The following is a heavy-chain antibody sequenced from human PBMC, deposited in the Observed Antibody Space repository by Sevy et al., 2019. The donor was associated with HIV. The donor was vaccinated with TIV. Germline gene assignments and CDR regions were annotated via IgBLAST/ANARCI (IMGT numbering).Heavy chain of an antibody. CDR3: AKDRAAKYDAFDI. CDR1: GFTFDDYA. V-gene: IGHV3-9*01. CDR2: ISWNSGSI. Sequence: GGSLRLSCVASGFTFDDYAMHWVRQAPGKGLEWVSGISWNSGSIGYADSVKGRFTISRDNAKNSLYLQMNSLRAEDTALYYCAKDRAAKYDAFDIWGQGTMVTVSS. J-gene: IGHJ3*02.